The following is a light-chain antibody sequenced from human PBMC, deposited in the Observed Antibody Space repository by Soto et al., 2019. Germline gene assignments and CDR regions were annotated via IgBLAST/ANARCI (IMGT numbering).Light chain of an antibody. Sequence: DIQMTQSPSTLSASVGDRVTITCRTSQSISNWLAWYQQKPGKAPKLLISGASSLESGVPSRFSGSGSGTDFTLTISSLQPEDFAIYYCQQSYSSPQTFGQGTKVDIK. CDR2: GAS. J-gene: IGKJ1*01. V-gene: IGKV1-5*01. CDR3: QQSYSSPQT. CDR1: QSISNW.